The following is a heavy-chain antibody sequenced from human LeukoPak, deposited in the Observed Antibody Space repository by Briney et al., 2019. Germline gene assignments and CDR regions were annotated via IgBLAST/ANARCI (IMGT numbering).Heavy chain of an antibody. CDR2: ISSSSSYI. Sequence: NTGGSLRLSCAASGFTFSSYSMNWVRQAPGKGLEWVSSISSSSSYIYYADSVKGRFTISRDNAKNSLYLQMNSLRAEDTAVYYCARDRSPSYYFDYWGQGTLVTVSS. CDR3: ARDRSPSYYFDY. J-gene: IGHJ4*02. CDR1: GFTFSSYS. V-gene: IGHV3-21*01. D-gene: IGHD2-15*01.